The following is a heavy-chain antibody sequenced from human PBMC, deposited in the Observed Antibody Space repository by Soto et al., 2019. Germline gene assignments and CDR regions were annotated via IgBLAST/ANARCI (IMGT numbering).Heavy chain of an antibody. J-gene: IGHJ4*02. CDR1: GFTFSDYY. CDR2: ISSSGSTI. V-gene: IGHV3-11*01. CDR3: AKDLDSTNYFEDQGR. D-gene: IGHD2-8*01. Sequence: GGSLRLSCAASGFTFSDYYMSWIRQAPGKGLEWVSYISSSGSTIYYADSVKGRFTISRDNAKNSLYLQMNSLRAEDTAIYYCAKDLDSTNYFEDQGRWGQGTPDTVSS.